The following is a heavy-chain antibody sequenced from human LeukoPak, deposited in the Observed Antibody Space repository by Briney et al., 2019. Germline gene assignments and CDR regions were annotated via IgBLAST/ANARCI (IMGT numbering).Heavy chain of an antibody. J-gene: IGHJ6*02. CDR3: GRLPRTPGYCSGGSCYPYYYYVMDV. V-gene: IGHV4-34*01. Sequence: NPSETLSLTCAVYGGSFSGYYWSWIRQPPGKGLEWIGEINHSGSTNYNPSLKSRVTISVDTSKNQFSLKLSSVTAADTAVSYVGRLPRTPGYCSGGSCYPYYYYVMDVWGQGTTVTVSS. CDR1: GGSFSGYY. D-gene: IGHD2-15*01. CDR2: INHSGST.